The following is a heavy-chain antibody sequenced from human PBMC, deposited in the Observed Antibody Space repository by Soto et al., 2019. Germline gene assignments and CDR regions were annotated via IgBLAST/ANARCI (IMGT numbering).Heavy chain of an antibody. CDR2: IRGSDENT. J-gene: IGHJ4*02. V-gene: IGHV3-23*01. CDR3: AKGGPVAGCYAIFDY. Sequence: GALRLSCVASGFTFSTYGINWVRQAPGMGLEWVSTIRGSDENTFYADSVKGRFTMSRDSSKNTVYLQMNSLRADDTGVYYCAKGGPVAGCYAIFDYWGQGTLVTGS. D-gene: IGHD2-15*01. CDR1: GFTFSTYG.